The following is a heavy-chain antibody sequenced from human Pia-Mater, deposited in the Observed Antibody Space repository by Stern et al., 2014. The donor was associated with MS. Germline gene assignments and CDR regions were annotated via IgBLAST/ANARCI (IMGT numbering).Heavy chain of an antibody. V-gene: IGHV1-46*01. CDR2: INPSDGST. D-gene: IGHD3-9*01. J-gene: IGHJ5*02. CDR3: AKDYHDSAIWGYNWLDP. CDR1: GYTFTTYY. Sequence: VQLVESGAEVKKPGASVNVSCEASGYTFTTYYIHWVRQAPGQGLEWMGIINPSDGSTTYAQKFQGRVTLTRDTSTTTVYMKLSSLRSDDTAIYYCAKDYHDSAIWGYNWLDPWGQGTLVTVSS.